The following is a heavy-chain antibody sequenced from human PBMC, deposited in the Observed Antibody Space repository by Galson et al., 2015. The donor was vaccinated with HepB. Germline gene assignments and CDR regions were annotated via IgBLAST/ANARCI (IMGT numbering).Heavy chain of an antibody. Sequence: SLRLSCAASGFTFSSYGMHWVRQAPGKGLEWVAVISYDGSNKYYADSVKGRFTISRDNSKNTLYLQMNSLRAEDTAVYYCAKDYWDPIVVVPAALNWNYRYGAFDYWGQGTLVTVSS. CDR2: ISYDGSNK. D-gene: IGHD2-2*01. CDR3: AKDYWDPIVVVPAALNWNYRYGAFDY. J-gene: IGHJ4*02. V-gene: IGHV3-30*18. CDR1: GFTFSSYG.